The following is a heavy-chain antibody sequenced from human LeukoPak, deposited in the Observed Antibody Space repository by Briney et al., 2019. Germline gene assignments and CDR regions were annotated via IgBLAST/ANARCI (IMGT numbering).Heavy chain of an antibody. J-gene: IGHJ4*02. CDR2: ISYDGSNK. V-gene: IGHV3-30-3*01. CDR1: GFTFSSYA. D-gene: IGHD3-3*01. CDR3: AKGYTIFGVVISY. Sequence: GGSLRLSCAASGFTFSSYAMHWVRQAPGKGLEWVAVISYDGSNKYYADSVKGRFTISRDNSKNTLYLQMNSLRAEDTAVYYCAKGYTIFGVVISYWGQGTLVTVSS.